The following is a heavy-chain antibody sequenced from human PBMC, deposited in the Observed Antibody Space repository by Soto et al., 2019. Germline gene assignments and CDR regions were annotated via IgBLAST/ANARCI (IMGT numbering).Heavy chain of an antibody. CDR2: ISYDGSDK. D-gene: IGHD3-10*01. Sequence: QVQLVESGGGVVQPGRSLRLSCAASGFTFSSYSMHWVRQAPGKGLEWVAVISYDGSDKYYADSVKGRFTISRDNSKNTLYLQMNSLRAEDTAVYYCAREAGVYGSGSYGRDVWGQGTTVTVSS. J-gene: IGHJ6*02. V-gene: IGHV3-30-3*01. CDR1: GFTFSSYS. CDR3: AREAGVYGSGSYGRDV.